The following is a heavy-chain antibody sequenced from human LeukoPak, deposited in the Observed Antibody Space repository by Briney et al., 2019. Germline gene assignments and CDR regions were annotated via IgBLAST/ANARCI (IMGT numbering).Heavy chain of an antibody. CDR3: ARGLGYCSGGSCPRNTYFDY. CDR1: GLTFSSYS. Sequence: GGSLRLSCAASGLTFSSYSMNWVRQAPGKGLEWVSSISSSSSYIYYADSVKGRFTVSRDNAKNSLYLQMNSLRAEDTAVYYCARGLGYCSGGSCPRNTYFDYWGQGTLVTVSS. V-gene: IGHV3-21*01. CDR2: ISSSSSYI. D-gene: IGHD2-15*01. J-gene: IGHJ4*02.